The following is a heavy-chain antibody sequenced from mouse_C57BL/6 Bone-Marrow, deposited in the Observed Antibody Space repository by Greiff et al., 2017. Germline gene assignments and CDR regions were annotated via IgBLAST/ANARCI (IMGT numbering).Heavy chain of an antibody. Sequence: EVQRVESGGGLVKPGGSLKLSCAASGFTFSSYAMSWVRQTPEKRLEWVATISDGGSYTYYPDNVKGRFTISRDNAKNNLYLQMSHLKSEDTAMYYCARETGTIGYFDVWGTGTTVTVSS. D-gene: IGHD4-1*01. J-gene: IGHJ1*03. CDR2: ISDGGSYT. CDR3: ARETGTIGYFDV. CDR1: GFTFSSYA. V-gene: IGHV5-4*01.